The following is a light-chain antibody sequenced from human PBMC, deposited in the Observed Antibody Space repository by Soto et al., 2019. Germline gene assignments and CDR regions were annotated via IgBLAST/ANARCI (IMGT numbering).Light chain of an antibody. CDR2: EGS. V-gene: IGLV2-23*01. Sequence: QSALTQPASVSGSPGQSITISCTGTSSDVGKFNLVSWYQQHPGKAPKFIIFEGSKRPSGVSIRFSGSKSGNTASLTISGLQAEDEADYYCCSYAGGSTDVFGTGTKVTVL. CDR3: CSYAGGSTDV. J-gene: IGLJ1*01. CDR1: SSDVGKFNL.